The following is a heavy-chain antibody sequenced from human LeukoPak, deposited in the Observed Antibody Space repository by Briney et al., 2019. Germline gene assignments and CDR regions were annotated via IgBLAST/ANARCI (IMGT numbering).Heavy chain of an antibody. CDR1: GYTFSGYR. D-gene: IGHD1-1*01. V-gene: IGHV1-2*02. CDR2: VNPNSGDT. Sequence: ASVKVSCKASGYTFSGYRLHWVRQAHGQGHEWMGWVNPNSGDTNYHQNFQGRVTMTRDTSISTVYMELNRLTSDDTAVYYCARENWYSDYWGQGTLVTVSS. CDR3: ARENWYSDY. J-gene: IGHJ4*02.